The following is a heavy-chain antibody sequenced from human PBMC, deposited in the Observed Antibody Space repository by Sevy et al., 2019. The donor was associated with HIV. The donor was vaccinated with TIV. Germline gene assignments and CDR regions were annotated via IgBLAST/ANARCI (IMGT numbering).Heavy chain of an antibody. CDR2: FSSGSGTI. J-gene: IGHJ3*01. D-gene: IGHD6-19*01. CDR3: ARDSKRGTVADSFDF. Sequence: GGSLRLSCAASGFTFSTYSMNWVRQAPGKGLEWVSYFSSGSGTIFYADSVKGRFTISRDNAKNSLYLQMKSLTDEDTAVYYCARDSKRGTVADSFDFWGRGTVVTVSS. V-gene: IGHV3-48*02. CDR1: GFTFSTYS.